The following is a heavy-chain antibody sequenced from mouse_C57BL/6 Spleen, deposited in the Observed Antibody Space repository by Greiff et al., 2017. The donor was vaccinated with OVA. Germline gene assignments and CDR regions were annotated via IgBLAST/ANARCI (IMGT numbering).Heavy chain of an antibody. V-gene: IGHV1-69*01. CDR3: ARSEDYYGSSYYWFAY. D-gene: IGHD1-1*01. CDR1: GYTFTSYW. Sequence: QVQLKQPGAELVMPGASVKLSCKASGYTFTSYWMHWVKQRPGQGLEWIGEIDPSDSYTNYNQKFKGKSTLTVDKSSSTAYMQLSSLTSEDSAVYYCARSEDYYGSSYYWFAYWGQGTLVTVSA. J-gene: IGHJ3*01. CDR2: IDPSDSYT.